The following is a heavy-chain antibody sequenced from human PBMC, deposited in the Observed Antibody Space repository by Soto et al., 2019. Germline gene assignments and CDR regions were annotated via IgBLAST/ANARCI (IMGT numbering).Heavy chain of an antibody. CDR3: ATGGIAAAGDDY. J-gene: IGHJ4*02. D-gene: IGHD6-13*01. CDR2: IIPIFGTA. V-gene: IGHV1-69*13. CDR1: GGTFSSYA. Sequence: SVKVSCKASGGTFSSYAISWVRQAPGQGLEWMGGIIPIFGTANYAQKFQGRVTITADESTSTAYMELSSLRSEDTAVYYCATGGIAAAGDDYWGQGTLVTVSS.